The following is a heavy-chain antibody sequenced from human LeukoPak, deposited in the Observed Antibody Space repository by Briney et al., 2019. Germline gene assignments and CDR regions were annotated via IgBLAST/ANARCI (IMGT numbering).Heavy chain of an antibody. J-gene: IGHJ6*02. CDR3: ARALSSSWSYYYGMDV. CDR2: FDPEDSQT. V-gene: IGHV1-24*01. CDR1: GSTLYDSS. D-gene: IGHD6-13*01. Sequence: GASVKVSCKVSGSTLYDSSIHWVRQSPGKGLEWMGGFDPEDSQTLYAWNFQGRVTMTEDTSTDTAYMELTSLTSEDTAVYYCARALSSSWSYYYGMDVWGQGTTVTVSS.